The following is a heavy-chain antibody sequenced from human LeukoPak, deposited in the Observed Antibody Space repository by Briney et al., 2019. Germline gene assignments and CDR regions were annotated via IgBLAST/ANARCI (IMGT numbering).Heavy chain of an antibody. CDR3: AKGGDAYKVGNY. CDR2: SYYNLST. D-gene: IGHD5-24*01. V-gene: IGHV4-39*07. Sequence: SETLSLTCIVSGDTIDTRHFYWTWIRQPPGKGLEWIGSSYYNLSTSYNPSLLSRGTISVDTSKNQFSLRLTSVTAADTAMYYCAKGGDAYKVGNYWGPGTMVTVSS. CDR1: GDTIDTRHFY. J-gene: IGHJ1*01.